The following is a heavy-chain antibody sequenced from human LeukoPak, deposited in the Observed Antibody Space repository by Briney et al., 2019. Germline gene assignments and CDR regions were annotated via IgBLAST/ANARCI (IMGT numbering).Heavy chain of an antibody. D-gene: IGHD3-10*01. V-gene: IGHV3-23*01. CDR3: AKVGSPYPLWFGELLGGERRGASYYYYYGMDV. CDR1: GFTFSSYA. J-gene: IGHJ6*02. CDR2: ISGSGGST. Sequence: HPGGSLRLSCAASGFTFSSYAMSWVRQAPGKGLEWVSAISGSGGSTYYADSVKGRFTISRDNSKNTLYLQMNSLRAEDTAVYYCAKVGSPYPLWFGELLGGERRGASYYYYYGMDVWGQGTTVTVSS.